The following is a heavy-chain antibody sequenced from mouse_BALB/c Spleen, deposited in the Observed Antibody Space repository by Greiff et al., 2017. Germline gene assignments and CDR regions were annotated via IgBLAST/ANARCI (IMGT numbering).Heavy chain of an antibody. D-gene: IGHD1-1*01. CDR1: GFNIKDTY. J-gene: IGHJ4*01. V-gene: IGHV1-22*01. CDR2: INPNNGGT. Sequence: VQLQQSGAELVKPGASVKLSCTASGFNIKDTYMHWVKQSHGKSLEWIGGINPNNGGTSYNQKFKGKATLTVDKSSSTAYMELRSLTSEDSAVYYCARDYGHYYAMDYWGQGTSVTVSS. CDR3: ARDYGHYYAMDY.